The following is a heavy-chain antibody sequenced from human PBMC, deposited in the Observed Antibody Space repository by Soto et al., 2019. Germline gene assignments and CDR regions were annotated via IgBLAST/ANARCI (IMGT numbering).Heavy chain of an antibody. CDR3: ARDISVVVTARNWFDP. Sequence: ASVKVSCNASGYPFPSYAMPWVRQAPGQRLEWMGWINAGNGNTKYSQKFQGRVTITRDTSASTAYMELSSLRSEDTAVYYCARDISVVVTARNWFDPWGQGTKVTVSS. CDR1: GYPFPSYA. CDR2: INAGNGNT. V-gene: IGHV1-3*01. D-gene: IGHD2-21*02. J-gene: IGHJ5*02.